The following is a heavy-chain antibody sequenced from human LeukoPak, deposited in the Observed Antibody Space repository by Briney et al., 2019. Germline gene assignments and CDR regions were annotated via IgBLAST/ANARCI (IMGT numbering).Heavy chain of an antibody. D-gene: IGHD2-8*01. CDR1: GYTFTGYY. CDR3: ARDRRHHPRVEWSTHPIDY. J-gene: IGHJ4*02. V-gene: IGHV1-2*06. Sequence: ASVKVSCKASGYTFTGYYMHWVRQAPGQGPEWMGRINPNSGGTNYAQKFQGRVTMTRDTSISTAYMELSRLRSDDTAVYYCARDRRHHPRVEWSTHPIDYWGQGTLVTVSS. CDR2: INPNSGGT.